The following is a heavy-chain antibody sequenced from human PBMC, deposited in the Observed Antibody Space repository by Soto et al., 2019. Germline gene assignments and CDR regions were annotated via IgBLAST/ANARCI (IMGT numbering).Heavy chain of an antibody. J-gene: IGHJ4*02. CDR1: GFTLSTYW. D-gene: IGHD6-19*01. Sequence: EVQLVQSGGGLVQPGGSLRLSCAAAGFTLSTYWMSWVRQAPGKGLEWVANLKPDGSEKYYGDSVKGRFTISRDDAESALYLQMDSLRVEDTAMYYCKRGAAVAGIDYWGQGTLVTVSS. CDR3: KRGAAVAGIDY. V-gene: IGHV3-7*03. CDR2: LKPDGSEK.